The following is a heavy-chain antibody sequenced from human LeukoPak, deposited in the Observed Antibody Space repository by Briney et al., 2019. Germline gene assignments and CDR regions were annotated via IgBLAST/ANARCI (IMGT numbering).Heavy chain of an antibody. D-gene: IGHD2-2*01. Sequence: ASVKVSCKASGYTFTSYGISWVRQAPGQGLEWMGWISAYNGNTNYAQKLQGRVTMTTDTSTSTAYMELRSLRSDDTAVYYCARTSSLPGYCSSTSCYESDYWGQGTLVTVSS. V-gene: IGHV1-18*01. CDR2: ISAYNGNT. CDR3: ARTSSLPGYCSSTSCYESDY. CDR1: GYTFTSYG. J-gene: IGHJ4*02.